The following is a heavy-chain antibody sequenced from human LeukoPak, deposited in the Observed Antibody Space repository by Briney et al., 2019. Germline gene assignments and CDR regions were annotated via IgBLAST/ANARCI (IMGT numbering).Heavy chain of an antibody. D-gene: IGHD3-22*01. CDR2: FDPEDGET. Sequence: ASVKVSCKASGYTFNSYYIHWVRQAPGQGLEWMGGFDPEDGETIYAQKFQGRVTMTEDTSTDTAYMELSSLRSEDTAVYYCATDGGGWLWLYWGQGTLVTVSS. V-gene: IGHV1-24*01. J-gene: IGHJ4*02. CDR3: ATDGGGWLWLY. CDR1: GYTFNSYY.